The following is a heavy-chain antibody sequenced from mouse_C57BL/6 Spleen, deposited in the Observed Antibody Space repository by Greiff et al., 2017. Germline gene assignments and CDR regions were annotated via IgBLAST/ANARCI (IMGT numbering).Heavy chain of an antibody. J-gene: IGHJ2*01. CDR2: ISYDGSN. CDR1: GYSITSGYY. Sequence: EVKLVESGPGLVKPSQSLSLTCSVTGYSITSGYYWNWIRQFPGNKLEWMGYISYDGSNNYNPSLKNRISITRDTSKNQFFLKLNSVTTEDTATYYCARDYCGSSFDYWGQGTTLTVSS. D-gene: IGHD1-1*01. CDR3: ARDYCGSSFDY. V-gene: IGHV3-6*01.